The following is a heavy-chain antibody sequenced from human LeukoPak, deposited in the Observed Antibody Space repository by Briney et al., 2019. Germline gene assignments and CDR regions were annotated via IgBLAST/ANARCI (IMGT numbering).Heavy chain of an antibody. J-gene: IGHJ5*02. Sequence: ASVKVSCKASGYTFTSYDINWVRQATGQGLEWMGWMNPNSGNTGYAQKFQGRVTMTRNTSINTAYMELSSLRSEDTAVYYCARGRDSSGWYNWFDPWGQGTLVTVSS. CDR2: MNPNSGNT. CDR3: ARGRDSSGWYNWFDP. V-gene: IGHV1-8*01. D-gene: IGHD6-19*01. CDR1: GYTFTSYD.